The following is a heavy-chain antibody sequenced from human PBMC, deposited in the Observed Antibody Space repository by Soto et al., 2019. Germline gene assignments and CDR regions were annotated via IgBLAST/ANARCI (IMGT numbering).Heavy chain of an antibody. Sequence: QVQLVQSGAEVKKPGASVKVSCKVSGHTLSELSMHWVRQAPGKGLEWMGGFDPEDGETISAQKFQGRVTMTEDTPTDSTYMELSSLRSEDTAAEYCGAGGTRWLHSPFDYWGQGTLVTISS. D-gene: IGHD1-1*01. V-gene: IGHV1-24*01. CDR2: FDPEDGET. CDR1: GHTLSELS. CDR3: GAGGTRWLHSPFDY. J-gene: IGHJ4*02.